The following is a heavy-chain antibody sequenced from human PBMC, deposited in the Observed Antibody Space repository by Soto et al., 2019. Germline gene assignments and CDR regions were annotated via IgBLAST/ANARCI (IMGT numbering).Heavy chain of an antibody. CDR1: GFTFSNYV. J-gene: IGHJ4*02. CDR3: ARDPEYFANGGLETAPVDY. Sequence: QVQLVESGGGVVQPGRSLRLSCAASGFTFSNYVMHWVRQAPGKGLEWVALIGHDGTYNHYADSVKDRFTVSRDNSENTLYLQMNSLRAEDTAVYFCARDPEYFANGGLETAPVDYWGQGTLVTVSS. V-gene: IGHV3-33*01. D-gene: IGHD2-8*01. CDR2: IGHDGTYN.